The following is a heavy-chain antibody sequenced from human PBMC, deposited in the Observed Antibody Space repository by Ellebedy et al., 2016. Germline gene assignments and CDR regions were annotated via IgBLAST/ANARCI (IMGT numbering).Heavy chain of an antibody. CDR1: GGSISSGDYY. V-gene: IGHV4-30-4*01. J-gene: IGHJ4*02. CDR2: IYYSGST. D-gene: IGHD5-24*01. CDR3: ARRRDGYNDY. Sequence: SETLSLXCTVSGGSISSGDYYWSWIRQPPGKGLEWIGYIYYSGSTYYNPSLKSRVTISVDTSKNQFSLKLSSVTAADTAVYYCARRRDGYNDYWGQGTLVTVSS.